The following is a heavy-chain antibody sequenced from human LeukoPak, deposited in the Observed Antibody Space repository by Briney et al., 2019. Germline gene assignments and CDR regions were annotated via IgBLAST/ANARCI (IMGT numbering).Heavy chain of an antibody. J-gene: IGHJ4*02. V-gene: IGHV3-30*18. D-gene: IGHD3-10*01. CDR3: AKVPGELFGDYHFDF. CDR1: GFTFSSYG. Sequence: PGGSLRLSCAASGFTFSSYGMHWVRQAPGKGLEWVAVISYDGTSKYYADSVKGRFTISRDNSKNTLYLQMNSLRPEDTAVYYCAKVPGELFGDYHFDFWGQGTLVTVSS. CDR2: ISYDGTSK.